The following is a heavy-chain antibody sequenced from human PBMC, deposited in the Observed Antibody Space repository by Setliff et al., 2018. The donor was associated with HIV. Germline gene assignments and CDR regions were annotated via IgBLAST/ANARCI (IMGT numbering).Heavy chain of an antibody. CDR2: IYYHGST. Sequence: SETLSLTCSVSGVSINRTDHYWGWIRQSPGKRLEWIGTIYYHGSTNCNPSLKSRVTISVDTSKNLFSLKLSSVTAADAAVYYCARVPFTTGFDYWGQGILVTV. J-gene: IGHJ4*02. CDR3: ARVPFTTGFDY. D-gene: IGHD3-3*01. CDR1: GVSINRTDHY. V-gene: IGHV4-39*07.